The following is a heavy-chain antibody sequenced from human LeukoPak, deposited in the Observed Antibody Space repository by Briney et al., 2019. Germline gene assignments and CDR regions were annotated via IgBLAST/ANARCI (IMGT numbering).Heavy chain of an antibody. V-gene: IGHV3-21*06. CDR3: ARDSVGVPTDFDY. Sequence: GGSLRLSCAASGFTFSSYSMVWVRQAPGKGLEWVSSISSGSNYIYYADSVKGRFTISRDNARTSLYLQMNSLRAEDTAVYYCARDSVGVPTDFDYWGQGTLVTVSS. D-gene: IGHD1-26*01. CDR1: GFTFSSYS. J-gene: IGHJ4*02. CDR2: ISSGSNYI.